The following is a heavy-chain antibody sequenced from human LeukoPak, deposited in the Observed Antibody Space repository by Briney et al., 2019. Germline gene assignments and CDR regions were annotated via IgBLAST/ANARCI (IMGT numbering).Heavy chain of an antibody. V-gene: IGHV3-23*01. CDR2: ISGSGGST. Sequence: GGSLRLSCAASGFTFSSYAMNWVRQAPGKGLEWVSTISGSGGSTDYADSVKGRFTISRDNSKNKLFLQMDSLRAEDTAVYYCAKGVGYTLAKRFDPWGQGTLVTVSS. J-gene: IGHJ5*02. D-gene: IGHD5-24*01. CDR1: GFTFSSYA. CDR3: AKGVGYTLAKRFDP.